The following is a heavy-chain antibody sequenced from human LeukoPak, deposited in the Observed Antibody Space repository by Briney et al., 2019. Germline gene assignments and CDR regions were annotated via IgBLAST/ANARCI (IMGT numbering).Heavy chain of an antibody. D-gene: IGHD2/OR15-2a*01. V-gene: IGHV1-2*02. Sequence: ASVKVSCKASGYTFTAFYIHWVRQAPGQGLEWMGWINPNSGGTNYAQKFQGRVTLTRDTSMRTVYMELTGLTSDDTAVYYCARGYCNTNDCPPGAYWGQGALVTVSS. CDR2: INPNSGGT. J-gene: IGHJ4*02. CDR1: GYTFTAFY. CDR3: ARGYCNTNDCPPGAY.